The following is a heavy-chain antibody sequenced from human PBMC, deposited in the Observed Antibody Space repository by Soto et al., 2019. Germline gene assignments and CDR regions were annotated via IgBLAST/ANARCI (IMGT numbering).Heavy chain of an antibody. CDR2: ISYDGSNK. CDR1: GFTFSSYA. Sequence: GGSLRLSCAASGFTFSSYAMHWVRQAPGKGLEWVAVISYDGSNKYYADSVKGRFTISRDNSKNTLYLQMNSLRAEDTAVYYCARGLPIDIVKPWDFDYWGQGTLVTVSS. V-gene: IGHV3-30-3*01. CDR3: ARGLPIDIVKPWDFDY. D-gene: IGHD5-12*01. J-gene: IGHJ4*02.